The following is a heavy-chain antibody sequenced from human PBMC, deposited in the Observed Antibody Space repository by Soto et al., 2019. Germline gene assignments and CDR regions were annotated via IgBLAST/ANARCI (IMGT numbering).Heavy chain of an antibody. CDR3: ARGGSSTSSHWVNWFDP. CDR1: GGSISSYY. D-gene: IGHD2-2*01. V-gene: IGHV4-59*01. CDR2: IYYSGST. Sequence: LSETLSLTCPVPGGSISSYYWSWIRQPPGKGLEWIGYIYYSGSTNYNPSLKSRVTISVDTSKNQFSLKLSSVTAADTAVYYCARGGSSTSSHWVNWFDPWGQGTLVTVSS. J-gene: IGHJ5*02.